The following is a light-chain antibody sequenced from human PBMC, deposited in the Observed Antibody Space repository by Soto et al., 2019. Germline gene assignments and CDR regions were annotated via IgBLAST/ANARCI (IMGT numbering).Light chain of an antibody. CDR2: AAS. Sequence: DIQMTQSPSSLSASVGDRVTITCRASQTIISYLNWYQQKPGIAPNLLIYAASSLQSGVPSRFSGSGSGTEFTLTISSLQPEDFATYYCQQSYSNLFTCGTGTKVEIK. CDR1: QTIISY. CDR3: QQSYSNLFT. V-gene: IGKV1-39*01. J-gene: IGKJ3*01.